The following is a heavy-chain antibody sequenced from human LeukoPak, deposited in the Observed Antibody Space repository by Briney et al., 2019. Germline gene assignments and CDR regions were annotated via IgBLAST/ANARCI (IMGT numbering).Heavy chain of an antibody. J-gene: IGHJ4*02. CDR3: ARDLSAAYDF. Sequence: GGSLRLSCAASGFPFSSYGMHWVRQAPGKGLEWVARLVYDERNDYANSVKGRFTISRDNSKNTLYLQMDNLRVDDAAVYYCARDLSAAYDFWGQGILVTVSS. CDR1: GFPFSSYG. CDR2: LVYDERN. D-gene: IGHD2-21*01. V-gene: IGHV3-33*01.